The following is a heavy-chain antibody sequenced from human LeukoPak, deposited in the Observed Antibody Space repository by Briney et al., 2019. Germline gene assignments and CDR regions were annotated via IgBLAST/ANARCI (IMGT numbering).Heavy chain of an antibody. CDR2: MNPNSGNT. J-gene: IGHJ4*02. CDR3: ASRGLGYCSGGSCYHKRYYFDY. Sequence: ASVKVSCKASGYTFTSYDINWVRQATGRGLEWMGWMNPNSGNTGYAQKFQGRVTMTRNTSISTAYMELSSLRSEDTAVYYCASRGLGYCSGGSCYHKRYYFDYWGQGTLVTVSS. CDR1: GYTFTSYD. D-gene: IGHD2-15*01. V-gene: IGHV1-8*01.